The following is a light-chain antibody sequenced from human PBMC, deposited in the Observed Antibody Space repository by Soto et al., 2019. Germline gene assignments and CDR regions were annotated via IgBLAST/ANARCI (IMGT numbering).Light chain of an antibody. J-gene: IGKJ5*01. V-gene: IGKV1-5*01. CDR2: DAS. CDR3: QQSYSTPIT. Sequence: IQMTQSPSTLSASLGDRVTITCRASQSISSWLAWYQQKPGKAPKLLIYDASSLESGVPSRFSGSGSGTDFTLTISSLQPEDFATYYCQQSYSTPITFGQGTRLEI. CDR1: QSISSW.